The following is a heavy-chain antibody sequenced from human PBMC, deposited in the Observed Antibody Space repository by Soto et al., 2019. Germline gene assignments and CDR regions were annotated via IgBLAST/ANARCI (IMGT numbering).Heavy chain of an antibody. CDR3: AKGLINGRWYAED. V-gene: IGHV3-23*01. Sequence: EVHLLESGGGLVHPGESLRLSCGASGFTFSSCVMTWVRQVPGKGLEWVSCITDSGTGTYYADSVKGRFTISRDNSKNTMYLQMNNLRVEDTGVYYCAKGLINGRWYAEDWGQGTLVTVSS. CDR1: GFTFSSCV. J-gene: IGHJ4*02. D-gene: IGHD6-13*01. CDR2: ITDSGTGT.